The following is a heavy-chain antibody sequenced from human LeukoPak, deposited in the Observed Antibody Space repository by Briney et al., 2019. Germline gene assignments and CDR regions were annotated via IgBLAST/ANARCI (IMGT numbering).Heavy chain of an antibody. V-gene: IGHV2-70*11. CDR1: GFSLGTRPVG. Sequence: CGPALLKPTQTLTLTCTFSGFSLGTRPVGVSWIRQPPGKALEWLSRIDWDDANYYSTSLKTRLTISKDTSKNQVVLTMTNMDPVDTGTYYCARTTGYSSTWYVDNWGQGTLVTVSS. D-gene: IGHD6-13*01. CDR3: ARTTGYSSTWYVDN. J-gene: IGHJ4*02. CDR2: IDWDDAN.